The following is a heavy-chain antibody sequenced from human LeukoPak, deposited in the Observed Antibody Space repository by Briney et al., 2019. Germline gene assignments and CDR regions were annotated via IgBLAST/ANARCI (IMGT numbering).Heavy chain of an antibody. CDR1: GFTFSSYA. V-gene: IGHV3-23*01. D-gene: IGHD3-10*01. CDR3: AKRRPYHGSGDYYRDP. CDR2: ISGSGTNT. Sequence: GGSLRLSCAASGFTFSSYAMSWLRQAPGKGLEWVSSISGSGTNTYYADSVKGRFTISRDNSRNLLFLQMSSLRVEDTAVYYCAKRRPYHGSGDYYRDPWGQGTLVTVSS. J-gene: IGHJ5*02.